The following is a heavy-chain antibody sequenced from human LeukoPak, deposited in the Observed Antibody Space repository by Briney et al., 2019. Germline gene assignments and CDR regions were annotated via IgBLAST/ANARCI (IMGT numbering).Heavy chain of an antibody. CDR3: ARDDLYYYDSSGYLGYFDY. D-gene: IGHD3-22*01. Sequence: GGSLRLSCAASGFTFSSYSMNWARQAPGKGLEWVSYISSSSSTIYYADSVKGRFTISRDNAKNSLYLQMNSLRAEDTAVYYCARDDLYYYDSSGYLGYFDYWGQGTLVTVSS. V-gene: IGHV3-48*01. CDR1: GFTFSSYS. CDR2: ISSSSSTI. J-gene: IGHJ4*02.